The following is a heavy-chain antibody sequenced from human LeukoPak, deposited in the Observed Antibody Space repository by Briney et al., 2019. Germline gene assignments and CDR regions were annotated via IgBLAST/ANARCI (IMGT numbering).Heavy chain of an antibody. J-gene: IGHJ4*02. CDR3: ARDLMGPGAAAGTLIDY. V-gene: IGHV3-30*04. Sequence: GESLRLSWAASGFTFSSYAMHWVRQAPGKGLEWVAVISYDGSNKYYADSVKGRFTISRDNSKNTLYLQMNSLRAEDTAVYYCARDLMGPGAAAGTLIDYWGQGTLVTVSS. D-gene: IGHD6-13*01. CDR1: GFTFSSYA. CDR2: ISYDGSNK.